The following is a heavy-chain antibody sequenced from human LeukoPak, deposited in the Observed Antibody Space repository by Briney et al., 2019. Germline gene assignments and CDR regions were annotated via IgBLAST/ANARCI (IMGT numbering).Heavy chain of an antibody. V-gene: IGHV4-61*01. CDR3: ARVLMSMVRGVVSVNWFDP. Sequence: SETLSLTCTVSGGSVSSGSYYWSWIRQPPGKGLEWIGYIYYSGNTNYNPSLKSRVTMSVDTSKNQFSLRLSSVTAADTAVYYCARVLMSMVRGVVSVNWFDPWGQGTLVTVSS. J-gene: IGHJ5*02. D-gene: IGHD3-10*01. CDR2: IYYSGNT. CDR1: GGSVSSGSYY.